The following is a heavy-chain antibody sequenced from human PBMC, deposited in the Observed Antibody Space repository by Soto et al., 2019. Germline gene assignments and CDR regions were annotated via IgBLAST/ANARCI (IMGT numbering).Heavy chain of an antibody. CDR1: GGSVSSGSYY. D-gene: IGHD3-10*01. V-gene: IGHV4-61*01. CDR2: IYYSGST. Sequence: PSETLSLTCTVSGGSVSSGSYYGSWIRQPPGKGLEWIGYIYYSGSTNYNPSLKSRVTISVDTSKNQFSLKLSSVTAADTAVYYCARDQPPPYYYGSGSYYKSPTYGMDVWGQGTTVTVSS. J-gene: IGHJ6*02. CDR3: ARDQPPPYYYGSGSYYKSPTYGMDV.